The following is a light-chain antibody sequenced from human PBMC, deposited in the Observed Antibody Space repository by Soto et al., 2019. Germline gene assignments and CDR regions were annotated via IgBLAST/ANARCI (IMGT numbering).Light chain of an antibody. V-gene: IGLV2-14*01. CDR1: SSDVGGYEY. J-gene: IGLJ1*01. Sequence: QSVLTQPASVFGSPGQSITISCTGTSSDVGGYEYVLWYQQHPGKAPKLMIYDVSNRPSGVSNRFSGSKSGNTASLTISGLQAEDEADYYCSSYTSNSPLYVFGTGTKVTVL. CDR2: DVS. CDR3: SSYTSNSPLYV.